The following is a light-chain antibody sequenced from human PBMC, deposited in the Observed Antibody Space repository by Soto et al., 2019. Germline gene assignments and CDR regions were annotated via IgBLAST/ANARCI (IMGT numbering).Light chain of an antibody. CDR3: NSYTGTSARYV. Sequence: QSALTQPASVSGSPGQSITISCTGTSSDVGRYNYVSWYQQHPGKAPKLIIFDVSYRPSGVSNRFSGSKSANTASLTIFGLQAEDEADYYCNSYTGTSARYVFGTGTKVTVL. CDR2: DVS. CDR1: SSDVGRYNY. J-gene: IGLJ1*01. V-gene: IGLV2-14*03.